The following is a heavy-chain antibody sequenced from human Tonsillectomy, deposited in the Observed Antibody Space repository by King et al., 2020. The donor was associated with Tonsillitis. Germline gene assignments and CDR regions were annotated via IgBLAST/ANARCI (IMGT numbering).Heavy chain of an antibody. D-gene: IGHD3-22*01. CDR1: GFTFGDYG. V-gene: IGHV3-49*04. CDR3: TRGDFYDNNGYYFLFDY. CDR2: IRRKDKGGTT. Sequence: QLVQSGGGLVQPGRSLRLSCIGSGFTFGDYGMSWVRQAPGKGLEWLGFIRRKDKGGTTEYAASVKGRFIISRDDSEGIAYLQINNLKTEDTAIYYCTRGDFYDNNGYYFLFDYWGQGILVTVSS. J-gene: IGHJ4*02.